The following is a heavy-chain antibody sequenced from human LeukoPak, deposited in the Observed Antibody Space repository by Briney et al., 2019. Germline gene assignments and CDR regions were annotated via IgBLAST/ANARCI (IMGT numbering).Heavy chain of an antibody. J-gene: IGHJ4*02. V-gene: IGHV1-2*02. Sequence: ASVKVSCKASGYSFTDYFIHWVRQAPGQGLEWMGWINPNSGGTNYAQKFQVRVTMPRDPSISTAYMERPSLTSDDTAVYFCARGGGGLAYWGPGTLVTVSS. CDR2: INPNSGGT. D-gene: IGHD2-15*01. CDR3: ARGGGGLAY. CDR1: GYSFTDYF.